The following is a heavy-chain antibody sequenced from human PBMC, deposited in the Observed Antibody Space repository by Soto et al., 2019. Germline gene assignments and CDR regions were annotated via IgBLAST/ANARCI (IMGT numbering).Heavy chain of an antibody. D-gene: IGHD6-13*01. CDR2: MNPNSGNT. V-gene: IGHV1-8*01. CDR1: GYTFTSYD. CDR3: ARERSAAGTGWFDP. Sequence: ASVKVSCKASGYTFTSYDINWVRQATGQGLEWMGWMNPNSGNTGYAQKFQGRVTMNRNTSISTAYMELSSLRSEDTAVYYCARERSAAGTGWFDPWGQGTLVTVSS. J-gene: IGHJ5*02.